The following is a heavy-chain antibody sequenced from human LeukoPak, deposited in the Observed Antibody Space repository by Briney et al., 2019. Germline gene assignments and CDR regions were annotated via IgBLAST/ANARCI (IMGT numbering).Heavy chain of an antibody. D-gene: IGHD1-1*01. CDR2: INPSGGST. V-gene: IGHV1-46*01. CDR1: GYTFTSYY. Sequence: ASVKVSCKASGYTFTSYYMHWVRQAPGQGLEWMGIINPSGGSTNYAQKFQGRVTMTTDTSTSTAYMELRSLRSDDTAVYYCARGTAGTTPYYFDYWGQGTLVTVSS. J-gene: IGHJ4*02. CDR3: ARGTAGTTPYYFDY.